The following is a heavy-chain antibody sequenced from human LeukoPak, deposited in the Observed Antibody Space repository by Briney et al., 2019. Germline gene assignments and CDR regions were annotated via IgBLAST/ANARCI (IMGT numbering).Heavy chain of an antibody. J-gene: IGHJ4*02. V-gene: IGHV3-48*02. CDR3: VRKFAS. Sequence: GRCLRLSCAASGFTISSHSMNWVRRAPGKGLEWVSFISGSGSTIYYADSVMGRFTISRDNAKNSLYLQMNSLRDEDTAVYYCVRKFASWGQGTLVTVSS. D-gene: IGHD1-14*01. CDR1: GFTISSHS. CDR2: ISGSGSTI.